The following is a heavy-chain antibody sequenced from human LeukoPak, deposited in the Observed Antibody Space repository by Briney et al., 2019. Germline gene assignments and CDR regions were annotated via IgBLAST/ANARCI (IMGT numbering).Heavy chain of an antibody. CDR1: GGSFSDYY. V-gene: IGHV4-59*01. D-gene: IGHD3-10*01. J-gene: IGHJ5*02. Sequence: SETLSLTCAVYGGSFSDYYWSWVRQPPGKGLEWIGYIYYTGSTDYNPSLKSRVTMSVDTSKNQFSLKLSSVTAADTAVYSCARGSVRGEFDPWGQGTLVTVSS. CDR3: ARGSVRGEFDP. CDR2: IYYTGST.